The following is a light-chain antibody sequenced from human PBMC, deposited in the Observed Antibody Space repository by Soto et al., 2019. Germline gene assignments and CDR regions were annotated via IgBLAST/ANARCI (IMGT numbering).Light chain of an antibody. CDR2: AAS. V-gene: IGKV1-39*01. Sequence: DIQMTQSPSSLSASVGDRVTITCRASQTISTYLNWYQQKPGKAPKLLIYAASRLQSGVPSRFSGSGSGTDCTLTISSLQPEYFATYYWQQSHSIPYTFGQGTKLEIK. J-gene: IGKJ2*01. CDR3: QQSHSIPYT. CDR1: QTISTY.